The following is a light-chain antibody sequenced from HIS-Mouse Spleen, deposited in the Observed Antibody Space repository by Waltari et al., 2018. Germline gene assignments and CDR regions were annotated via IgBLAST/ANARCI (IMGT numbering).Light chain of an antibody. Sequence: DIVMTQSPDSLAVSLCERATINCKVSQSVLYSSNNKNYLAWYQQKPGQPPKLLIYWASTRESGVPDRFSGSGSGTDFTLTISSLQAEDVAVYYCQQYYSTPYTFGQGTKLEIK. CDR3: QQYYSTPYT. CDR1: QSVLYSSNNKNY. CDR2: WAS. J-gene: IGKJ2*01. V-gene: IGKV4-1*01.